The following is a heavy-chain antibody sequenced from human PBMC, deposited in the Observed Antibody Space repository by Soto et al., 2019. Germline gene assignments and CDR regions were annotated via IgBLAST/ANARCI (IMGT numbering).Heavy chain of an antibody. CDR3: ARDHPPLYSSSPRTANYYYYYMDV. D-gene: IGHD6-6*01. CDR1: GYTFTSYA. Sequence: ASVKVSCKASGYTFTSYAMHWVRQAPGQRLEWMGWINAGNGNTKYSQKFQGRVTITRDTSASTAYMELSSLRSEDTAVYYCARDHPPLYSSSPRTANYYYYYMDVWGKGTTVTVSS. J-gene: IGHJ6*03. V-gene: IGHV1-3*01. CDR2: INAGNGNT.